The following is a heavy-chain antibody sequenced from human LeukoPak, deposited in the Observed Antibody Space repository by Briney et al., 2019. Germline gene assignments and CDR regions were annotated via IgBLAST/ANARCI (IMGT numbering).Heavy chain of an antibody. CDR1: GGSISSYY. J-gene: IGHJ6*03. V-gene: IGHV4-59*01. D-gene: IGHD6-13*01. Sequence: PSETPSLTCTVSGGSISSYYWSWIRQPPGKGLEWIGYIYYSGSTSYNPSLKSRVTISVDTSKNQFSLKLSSVTAADTAVYYCARSMAAAGSRRHYYYMDVWGKGTTVTVSS. CDR2: IYYSGST. CDR3: ARSMAAAGSRRHYYYMDV.